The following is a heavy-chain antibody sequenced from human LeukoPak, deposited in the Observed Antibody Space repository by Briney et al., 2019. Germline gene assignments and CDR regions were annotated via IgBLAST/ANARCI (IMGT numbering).Heavy chain of an antibody. V-gene: IGHV3-73*01. J-gene: IGHJ6*03. CDR3: TSHILEDSPYYYMDV. CDR1: GFTFSGSA. CDR2: IRSKANSYAT. D-gene: IGHD3-22*01. Sequence: GGSLRLSCAASGFTFSGSAMHWVRQASGKGLEWVGRIRSKANSYATAYAASVKGRFTISRDDSKNTAYLQMNSLKTEDTAVYYCTSHILEDSPYYYMDVWGKGTTVTISS.